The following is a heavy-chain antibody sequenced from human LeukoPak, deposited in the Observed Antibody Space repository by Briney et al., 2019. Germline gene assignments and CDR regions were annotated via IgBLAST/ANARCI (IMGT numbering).Heavy chain of an antibody. CDR3: ARSIVVVVAATGHFDY. V-gene: IGHV4-38-2*02. J-gene: IGHJ4*02. CDR1: GYSISSGYY. D-gene: IGHD2-15*01. CDR2: IYHSGST. Sequence: PSETLSLTCTVSGYSISSGYYWAWIRQPPGKGLEWIGSIYHSGSTYYNPSLKSRVTISVDTSKNQFSLKLSSVTAADTAVYYCARSIVVVVAATGHFDYWGQGTLVTVSS.